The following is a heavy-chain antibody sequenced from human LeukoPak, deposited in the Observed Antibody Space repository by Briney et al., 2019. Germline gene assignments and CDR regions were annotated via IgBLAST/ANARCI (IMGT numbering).Heavy chain of an antibody. J-gene: IGHJ4*02. CDR1: GGSFSGYY. CDR2: INHSGST. Sequence: SETLSLTCAVYGGSFSGYYWSWIRQPPGKGLEWIGEINHSGSTNYNPSLKSRVTVSVDTSKNQFSLKLSSVTAADTAVYYCARGRGNYWGQGTLVTVSS. D-gene: IGHD3-10*01. CDR3: ARGRGNY. V-gene: IGHV4-34*01.